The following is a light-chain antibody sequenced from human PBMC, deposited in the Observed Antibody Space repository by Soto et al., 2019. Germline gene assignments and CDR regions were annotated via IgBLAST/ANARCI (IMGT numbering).Light chain of an antibody. V-gene: IGKV3-20*01. J-gene: IGKJ4*01. CDR3: QKYNSAPLT. CDR2: GAS. CDR1: QGVGRF. Sequence: IVLTQSPGTLSLSPGERATLSCRASQGVGRFLAWYQQKPGQAPRLLIYGASGRATGTPDRFSGSGSGTDFTLTISSLQPEDVAAYYCQKYNSAPLTFGGGTKVDIK.